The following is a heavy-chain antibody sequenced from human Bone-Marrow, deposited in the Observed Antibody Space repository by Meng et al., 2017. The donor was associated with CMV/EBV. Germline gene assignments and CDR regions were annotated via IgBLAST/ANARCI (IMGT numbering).Heavy chain of an antibody. J-gene: IGHJ4*02. CDR2: ISGSGGST. Sequence: GESLKISCAASGFTFSSYAMSWVRQAPGKGLEWVSAISGSGGSTYYADSVKGRFTISRDNSKNTLYLQMNSLRAEDTAVYYCAKAPGGVYYDFWSGYFDYWGQGTRVTVSS. CDR3: AKAPGGVYYDFWSGYFDY. CDR1: GFTFSSYA. D-gene: IGHD3-3*01. V-gene: IGHV3-23*01.